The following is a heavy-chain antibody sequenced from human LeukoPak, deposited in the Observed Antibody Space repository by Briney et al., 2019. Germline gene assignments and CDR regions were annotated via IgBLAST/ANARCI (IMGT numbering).Heavy chain of an antibody. CDR2: MYEDGIIK. CDR1: GVTFSSYG. Sequence: GRSLRLSCAASGVTFSSYGMHTGRQAPGKGLEWVAVMYEDGIIKYYANSVKGRFTISRENSLNPLYLQMNSLRAEDTAVYFCARDLYCSGGSCLYFEYWGQGTVVTVSS. CDR3: ARDLYCSGGSCLYFEY. J-gene: IGHJ4*02. V-gene: IGHV3-33*01. D-gene: IGHD2-15*01.